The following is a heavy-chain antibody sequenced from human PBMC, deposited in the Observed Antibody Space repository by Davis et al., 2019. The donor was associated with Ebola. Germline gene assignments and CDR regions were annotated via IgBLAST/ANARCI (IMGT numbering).Heavy chain of an antibody. D-gene: IGHD6-13*01. CDR3: AKSMAAAGTY. V-gene: IGHV3-48*01. J-gene: IGHJ4*02. Sequence: SVKGRFTISRDNAKNSLYLQMNSLRAEDTAVYYCAKSMAAAGTYWGQGTLVTVSS.